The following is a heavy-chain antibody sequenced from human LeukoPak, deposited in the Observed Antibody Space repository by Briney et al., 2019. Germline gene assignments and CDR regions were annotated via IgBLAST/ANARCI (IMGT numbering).Heavy chain of an antibody. CDR1: GFTFSSYS. V-gene: IGHV3-21*01. CDR2: ISSSSSYI. J-gene: IGHJ3*02. D-gene: IGHD5-12*01. Sequence: GGSLRLSCAASGFTFSSYSMNWVRQAPGKGLEWVSSISSSSSYIYYADSVKGRFTISRDNAKNSLYLQMNSLRAEDTAVYYCARDSGWLRFTAFDIWGQGTMVTVSS. CDR3: ARDSGWLRFTAFDI.